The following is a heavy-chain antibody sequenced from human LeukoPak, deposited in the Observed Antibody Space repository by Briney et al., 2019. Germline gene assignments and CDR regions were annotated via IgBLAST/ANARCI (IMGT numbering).Heavy chain of an antibody. CDR3: AKEDYYGSGRAVYFDY. Sequence: GGSLRLSCVASGFTFSSYGMSWVRQAPGKGLEWVSGISGSGGNTYYTDSVKDRFTISRDNSKDTLYLQMNSLRAEDTAVYYCAKEDYYGSGRAVYFDYWGQGTLVTVSS. V-gene: IGHV3-23*01. J-gene: IGHJ4*02. CDR1: GFTFSSYG. D-gene: IGHD3-10*01. CDR2: ISGSGGNT.